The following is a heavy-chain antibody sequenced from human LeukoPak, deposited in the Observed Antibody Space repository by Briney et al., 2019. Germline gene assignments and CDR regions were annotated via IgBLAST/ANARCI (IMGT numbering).Heavy chain of an antibody. J-gene: IGHJ4*02. V-gene: IGHV4-59*03. D-gene: IGHD6-19*01. CDR3: AAESERWLLRS. CDR1: GGSISSYY. Sequence: SETLSLTCTVSGGSISSYYWGWVRQPPGKGLEWVGQIYYRGTPNYNPSLGGRVTISIDTSKNQFSLKLNSVTAADTAIYYCAAESERWLLRSWGQGTLVTVSS. CDR2: IYYRGTP.